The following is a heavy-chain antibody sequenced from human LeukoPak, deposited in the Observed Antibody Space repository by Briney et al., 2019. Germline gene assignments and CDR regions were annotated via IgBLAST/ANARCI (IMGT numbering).Heavy chain of an antibody. CDR3: ARTIAARRNYFDY. Sequence: GESLKISCKGSGYSFTSYWIGWVRQMPGKGLEWMGIIYPGDSDTRYSPSFQGQVTISADKPISTAYLQWSSLKASDTAMYYCARTIAARRNYFDYWGQGTLVTVSS. V-gene: IGHV5-51*04. J-gene: IGHJ4*02. CDR2: IYPGDSDT. D-gene: IGHD6-6*01. CDR1: GYSFTSYW.